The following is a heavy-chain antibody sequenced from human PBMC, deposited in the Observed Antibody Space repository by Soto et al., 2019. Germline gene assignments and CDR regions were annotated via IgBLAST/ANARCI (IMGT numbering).Heavy chain of an antibody. CDR2: IYYSGST. J-gene: IGHJ4*02. D-gene: IGHD2-15*01. Sequence: SETLSLTCTVSGGSISSYYWSWIRQPPGKGLEWIGCIYYSGSTNYNPSLKSRVTISVDTSKNQFSLKLSSVTAADTAVYYCARSEDPEPYYFDYWGQGTLVTVSS. V-gene: IGHV4-59*01. CDR1: GGSISSYY. CDR3: ARSEDPEPYYFDY.